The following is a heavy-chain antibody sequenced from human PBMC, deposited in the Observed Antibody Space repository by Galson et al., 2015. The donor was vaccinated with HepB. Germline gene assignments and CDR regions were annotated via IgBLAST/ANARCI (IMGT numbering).Heavy chain of an antibody. CDR1: GFTFTNYA. CDR3: ADPSNF. Sequence: SLRLSCAASGFASGFTFTNYAMSWVRQAPGKGLEWVSSIGGSDGRTYYADSVKGRFTISRDHSKNTLYLQMNSLRAEDAAVYYCADPSNFWGQGTLVTVSS. CDR2: IGGSDGRT. V-gene: IGHV3-23*01. J-gene: IGHJ4*02.